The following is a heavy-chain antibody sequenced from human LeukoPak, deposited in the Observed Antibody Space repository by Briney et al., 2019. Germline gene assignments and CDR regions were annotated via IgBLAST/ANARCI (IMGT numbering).Heavy chain of an antibody. CDR3: AKFFTGEYVRAFDV. CDR2: ISYDGSNK. D-gene: IGHD3-10*02. J-gene: IGHJ3*01. V-gene: IGHV3-30*18. Sequence: PGRSLRLSCAASGFTFSSYAMHWVRQAPGKGLEWVAVISYDGSNKYYADSVKGLFTISRDNSKNTLYLQMNSLRAEDTAVYYCAKFFTGEYVRAFDVWGQGTMVTVSS. CDR1: GFTFSSYA.